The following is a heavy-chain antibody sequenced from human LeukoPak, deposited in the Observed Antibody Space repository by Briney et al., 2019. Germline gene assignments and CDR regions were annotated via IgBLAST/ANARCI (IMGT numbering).Heavy chain of an antibody. J-gene: IGHJ4*02. Sequence: GGSLRLSCAASGFTVSSNYMSWVRQAPGKGLEWVSVIYSGGSTYYADSVKGRFTISRDNSKNTLYLQMNSLRAEDTAVYYCARDRSGYKWAPEWGQGTLVTVSS. CDR3: ARDRSGYKWAPE. V-gene: IGHV3-66*02. CDR1: GFTVSSNY. CDR2: IYSGGST. D-gene: IGHD5-24*01.